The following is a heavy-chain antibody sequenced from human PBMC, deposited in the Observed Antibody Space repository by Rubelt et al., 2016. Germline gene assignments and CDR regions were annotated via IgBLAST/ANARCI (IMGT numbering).Heavy chain of an antibody. D-gene: IGHD2-21*02. Sequence: GKGLEWVSDISGSGLTTYYADSVKGRFTISRDNSKNTLYLQMNSLRAEDTAVYYCATYCGSDPCYGWNYYGMDVWGQGTTVTVSS. J-gene: IGHJ6*02. CDR3: ATYCGSDPCYGWNYYGMDV. CDR2: ISGSGLTT. V-gene: IGHV3-23*01.